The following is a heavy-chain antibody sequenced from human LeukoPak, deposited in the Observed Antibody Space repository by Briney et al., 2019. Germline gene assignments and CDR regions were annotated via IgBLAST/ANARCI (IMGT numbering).Heavy chain of an antibody. CDR2: INHSGTT. Sequence: SETLSLTCAVYGGSFSDYYWSWIRQPPGKGLEWIGEINHSGTTNYNPSLKSRVTISVDTSKNQFSLKLSSVTAADTAVYYCARHESFRSSWNYWGQGTLVTVSS. V-gene: IGHV4-34*01. CDR1: GGSFSDYY. CDR3: ARHESFRSSWNY. J-gene: IGHJ4*02. D-gene: IGHD6-13*01.